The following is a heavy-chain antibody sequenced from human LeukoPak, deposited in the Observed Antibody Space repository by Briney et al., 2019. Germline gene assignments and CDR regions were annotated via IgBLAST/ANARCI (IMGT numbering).Heavy chain of an antibody. CDR3: AGCSSTSCYMGLFLNAFDI. J-gene: IGHJ3*02. D-gene: IGHD2-2*02. CDR2: INAGNGNT. CDR1: GYTFTNYA. V-gene: IGHV1-3*01. Sequence: GASVKVSCKPSGYTFTNYAMHWVRQAPGQRLEWMGWINAGNGNTKYSQKFQGRVTITRDTSTSTAYMELRSLRSDDTAVYYCAGCSSTSCYMGLFLNAFDIWGQGTMVTVSS.